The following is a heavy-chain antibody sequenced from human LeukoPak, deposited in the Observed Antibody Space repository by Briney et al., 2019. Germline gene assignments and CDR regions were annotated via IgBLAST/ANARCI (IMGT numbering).Heavy chain of an antibody. CDR2: TNSDGSST. D-gene: IGHD2-15*01. V-gene: IGHV3-74*01. CDR1: GFTFSSYW. J-gene: IGHJ6*02. CDR3: ARVSCTGGSCKPYSYYDMDV. Sequence: GGSLRLSCAASGFTFSSYWMHWVRQAPGKGLVWVSRTNSDGSSTSYADPVKGRFTISRDNSKNTLYLQMNSLRAEDTAVNYCARVSCTGGSCKPYSYYDMDVWGQGTTVTVSS.